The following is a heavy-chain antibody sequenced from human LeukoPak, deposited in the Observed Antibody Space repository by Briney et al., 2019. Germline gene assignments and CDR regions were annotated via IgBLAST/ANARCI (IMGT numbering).Heavy chain of an antibody. CDR3: ARKDEDY. Sequence: SETLSLTCTVSGASVSLFHWSWFRQPAGQRLGWIGLIYFTGTATLNPSLRSRVAMSVNLAKNQLFLKLASMTAADTAMYYCARKDEDYWGQGTLVSVSS. CDR2: IYFTGTA. J-gene: IGHJ4*02. CDR1: GASVSLFH. V-gene: IGHV4-4*07.